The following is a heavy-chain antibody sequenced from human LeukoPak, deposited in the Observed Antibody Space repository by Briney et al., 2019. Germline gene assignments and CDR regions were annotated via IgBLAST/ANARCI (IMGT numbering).Heavy chain of an antibody. CDR3: ARDRTAMASFDY. D-gene: IGHD5-18*01. CDR2: INSDGINT. Sequence: GGSLRLSCAASGFTFSNYWMHWVRQAPGKGLVWVSRINSDGINTSYADSVKGRFTISRDNAKNTLNLQMNSLRAEDTAVYYCARDRTAMASFDYWGQGTLVTVSS. V-gene: IGHV3-74*01. CDR1: GFTFSNYW. J-gene: IGHJ4*02.